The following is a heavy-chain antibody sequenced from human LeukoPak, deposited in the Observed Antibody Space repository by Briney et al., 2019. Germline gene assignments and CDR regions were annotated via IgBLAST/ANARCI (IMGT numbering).Heavy chain of an antibody. J-gene: IGHJ3*02. CDR1: GITFSSYA. CDR2: ITGSGGGT. V-gene: IGHV3-23*01. CDR3: ARATTPITMIVVVISGAYAFDI. D-gene: IGHD3-22*01. Sequence: GGSLRLSCAASGITFSSYAMSWVRQAPGKGLEWVSSITGSGGGTYHAGSVKGRFTISRDDAKNSLYLQMNSLRAEDTAVYYCARATTPITMIVVVISGAYAFDIWGQGTMVTVSS.